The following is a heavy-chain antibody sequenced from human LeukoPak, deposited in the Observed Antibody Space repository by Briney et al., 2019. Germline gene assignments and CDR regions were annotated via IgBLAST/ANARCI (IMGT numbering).Heavy chain of an antibody. V-gene: IGHV1-3*01. CDR3: ASSTLGGGSGWYRWELDY. Sequence: GASVKVSCKASGYTFTSYAMHWVRQAPGQRLEWMGWINAGNGNTKYSQKFQGRVTITRDTSASTAYMELSSLRSEDTAVYYCASSTLGGGSGWYRWELDYWGQGTLVTVSS. J-gene: IGHJ4*02. CDR1: GYTFTSYA. D-gene: IGHD6-19*01. CDR2: INAGNGNT.